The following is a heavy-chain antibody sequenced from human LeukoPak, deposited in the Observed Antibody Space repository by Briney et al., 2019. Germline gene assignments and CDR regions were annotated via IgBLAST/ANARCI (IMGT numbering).Heavy chain of an antibody. CDR1: GGSISSYY. CDR2: IYHSGST. V-gene: IGHV4-4*07. Sequence: PSETLSLTCTVSGGSISSYYWSWIRQPAGKGLEWIGSIYHSGSTYYNPSLKSRVTISVDTSKNQFSLKLSSVTAADTAVYYCARADLVGARFDYWGQGTLVTVSS. CDR3: ARADLVGARFDY. J-gene: IGHJ4*02. D-gene: IGHD1-26*01.